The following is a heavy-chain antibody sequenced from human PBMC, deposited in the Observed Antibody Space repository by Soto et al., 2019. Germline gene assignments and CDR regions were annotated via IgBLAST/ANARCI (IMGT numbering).Heavy chain of an antibody. D-gene: IGHD6-6*01. Sequence: EVQLVESGGGLVQPGGSLSLSCAASGFTFSSYSMKWVRQAPGKGLEWVSYISSSSSTIYYADSVKGRFTISRDNAKNSLYLQMNSLRDEDTAVYYCARPEYSSSSYGMDVWGQGTTVTVSS. CDR3: ARPEYSSSSYGMDV. J-gene: IGHJ6*02. CDR1: GFTFSSYS. CDR2: ISSSSSTI. V-gene: IGHV3-48*02.